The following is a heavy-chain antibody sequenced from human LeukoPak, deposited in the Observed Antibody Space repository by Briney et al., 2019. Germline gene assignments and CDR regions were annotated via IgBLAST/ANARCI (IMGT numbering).Heavy chain of an antibody. V-gene: IGHV4-34*01. Sequence: SETLSLTCAVYGGSFSGYYWSWIRQPPGKGLEWIGEINHSGSTNYNPSLKSRVTMSVDTSKNQFSLKLSSVTAADTAVYYCARVSSVTAIKYYFDYWGQGTLVTVSS. D-gene: IGHD2-21*02. J-gene: IGHJ4*02. CDR3: ARVSSVTAIKYYFDY. CDR1: GGSFSGYY. CDR2: INHSGST.